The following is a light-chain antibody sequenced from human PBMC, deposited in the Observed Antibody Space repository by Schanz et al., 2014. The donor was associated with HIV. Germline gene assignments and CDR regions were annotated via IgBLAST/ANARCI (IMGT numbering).Light chain of an antibody. V-gene: IGLV2-14*02. J-gene: IGLJ2*01. CDR1: SSDVRGYNL. Sequence: QSALTQPASVSGSPGQSITISCSGTSSDVRGYNLVSWYQQHPGKAPKLMIYEVTKRPSGVSNRFSGSKSGNTASLTISGLQAEDEADYYCSSYTSSSTLDVVFGGGTKLTVL. CDR2: EVT. CDR3: SSYTSSSTLDVV.